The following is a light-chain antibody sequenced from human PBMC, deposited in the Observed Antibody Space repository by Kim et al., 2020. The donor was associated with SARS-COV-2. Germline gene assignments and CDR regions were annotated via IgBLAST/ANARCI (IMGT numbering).Light chain of an antibody. V-gene: IGLV2-14*01. CDR3: SSYTAISTWV. J-gene: IGLJ1*01. CDR2: EVI. Sequence: GQSITISCTGTSTDVGDYNYVSWYQHHPGKAPKLIIFEVIKRPAGISGRFSASKSGNTASLTISGLQAEDEADYYCSSYTAISTWVFGTGTKVTVL. CDR1: STDVGDYNY.